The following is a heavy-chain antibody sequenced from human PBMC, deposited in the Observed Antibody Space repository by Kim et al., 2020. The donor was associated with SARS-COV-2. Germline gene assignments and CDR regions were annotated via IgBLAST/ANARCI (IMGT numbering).Heavy chain of an antibody. CDR2: IYYSGST. J-gene: IGHJ3*02. Sequence: SETLSLTCTVSGGSISSGGYYWSWIRQHPGKGLEWIGYIYYSGSTYYNPSLKSRVTISVDTSKNQFSLKLSSVTAADTAVYYCARDSLVPAPSVGAFDIWGQGTMVTVSS. CDR3: ARDSLVPAPSVGAFDI. D-gene: IGHD2-2*01. V-gene: IGHV4-31*03. CDR1: GGSISSGGYY.